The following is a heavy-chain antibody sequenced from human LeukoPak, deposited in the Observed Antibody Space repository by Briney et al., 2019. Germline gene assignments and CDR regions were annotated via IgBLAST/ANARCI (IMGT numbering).Heavy chain of an antibody. CDR3: ASMGDDFWSGYYRWFDP. Sequence: PGGSLRLSCAASGFTISDYYMNWIRQAPGKGLEWVSYISSSGSTIYYADSVKGQFTISRDNAKNSLYLQMNSLRAEDTAVYYCASMGDDFWSGYYRWFDPWGQGTLVTVSS. J-gene: IGHJ5*02. V-gene: IGHV3-11*01. CDR1: GFTISDYY. D-gene: IGHD3-3*01. CDR2: ISSSGSTI.